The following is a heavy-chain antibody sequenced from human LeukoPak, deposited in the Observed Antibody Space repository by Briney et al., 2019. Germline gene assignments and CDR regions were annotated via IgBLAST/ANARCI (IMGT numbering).Heavy chain of an antibody. CDR1: GFTFSDYW. CDR2: IKQDGSEK. CDR3: ARVVRAATYDFWSGYYSENAFDI. V-gene: IGHV3-7*01. Sequence: GGSLRLSCEASGFTFSDYWMTWVRQAPGKGLEWVANIKQDGSEKYYVDSVKGRFTISRDNAKNSLYLQMNSLRAEDTAVYYCARVVRAATYDFWSGYYSENAFDIWGQGTMVTVSS. J-gene: IGHJ3*02. D-gene: IGHD3-3*01.